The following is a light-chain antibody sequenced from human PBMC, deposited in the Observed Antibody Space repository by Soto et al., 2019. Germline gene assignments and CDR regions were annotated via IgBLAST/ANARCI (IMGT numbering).Light chain of an antibody. V-gene: IGLV2-8*01. Sequence: QLVLTQPPSASGSPGQSVTISCTGTSSDVGGYNYVSWYQQHPGKAPKLMIYEVSKRPSGVPDRFSGSKSGNTASLTVSGLQAEDEADYYCSSYAGSNNFCVFGTGTKVTVL. CDR1: SSDVGGYNY. J-gene: IGLJ1*01. CDR3: SSYAGSNNFCV. CDR2: EVS.